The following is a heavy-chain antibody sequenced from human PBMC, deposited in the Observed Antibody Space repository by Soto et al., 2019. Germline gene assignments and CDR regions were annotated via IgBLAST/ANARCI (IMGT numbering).Heavy chain of an antibody. Sequence: QVQLVQSGAEVKKPGSSVKVSCKASGGTFSSYTISWVRQAPGQGLEWMGRIIPILGIANYAQKFQGRVTSTGDKPASTAYMELSSLRSEDTAVYYCARAGGRLPPDSWGQGTMVTVSS. J-gene: IGHJ4*02. CDR3: ARAGGRLPPDS. CDR2: IIPILGIA. V-gene: IGHV1-69*02. D-gene: IGHD2-15*01. CDR1: GGTFSSYT.